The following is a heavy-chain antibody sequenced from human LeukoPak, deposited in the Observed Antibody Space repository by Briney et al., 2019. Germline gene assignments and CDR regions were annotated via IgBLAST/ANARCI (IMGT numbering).Heavy chain of an antibody. D-gene: IGHD3-3*01. J-gene: IGHJ5*02. CDR3: ARDRITIFGEVHNWFDA. CDR2: IYYSGST. CDR1: GGSMSRGDYY. Sequence: SQTLPLTCTVSGGSMSRGDYYWSWIRQPPGKGLEWIEYIYYSGSTYYTPSLKRRVTISVETSKNQVSLPLSSVADADTARYYGARDRITIFGEVHNWFDAWGQGTLVTVSS. V-gene: IGHV4-30-4*08.